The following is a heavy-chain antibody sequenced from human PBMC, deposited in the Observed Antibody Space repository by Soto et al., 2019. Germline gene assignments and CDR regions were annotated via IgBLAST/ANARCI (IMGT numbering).Heavy chain of an antibody. D-gene: IGHD3-10*01. Sequence: QVQLVQSGVEVREPGASVKVSCKAVRYIFTNYGVSWVRQAPGQGLEWMGWITTYNGNTEFAQKFQGRVTMTTDASTSTAYMELGSLRADDTAIYYCARALTGDGMDGWGQGTTVTVSS. CDR1: RYIFTNYG. CDR3: ARALTGDGMDG. J-gene: IGHJ6*02. CDR2: ITTYNGNT. V-gene: IGHV1-18*01.